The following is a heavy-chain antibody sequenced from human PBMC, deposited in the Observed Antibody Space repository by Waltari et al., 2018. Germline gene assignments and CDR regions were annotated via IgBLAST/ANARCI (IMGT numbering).Heavy chain of an antibody. J-gene: IGHJ4*02. Sequence: EVQLLESGGGLVQPGGSLRLSCAASGFPFISYAMTGVRQAPGKGLEWVSSISGPALTTFYADSVKGRFSVSRDNSKNTLYLQINGLRADDTAVYYCAKAGGIAAAEFQFDFWGRGTLVTVSS. CDR1: GFPFISYA. V-gene: IGHV3-23*01. CDR2: ISGPALTT. CDR3: AKAGGIAAAEFQFDF. D-gene: IGHD6-13*01.